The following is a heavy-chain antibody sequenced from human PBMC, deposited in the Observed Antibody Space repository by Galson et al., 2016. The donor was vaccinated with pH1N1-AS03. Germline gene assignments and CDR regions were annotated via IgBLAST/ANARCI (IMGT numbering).Heavy chain of an antibody. D-gene: IGHD6-13*01. CDR1: GFSFSSYA. Sequence: SCAASGFSFSSYAMSWVRQAPGKGLQWVSSITSGGNTYYADSVKGRFTISGDNSKQTLYLQMNSLRAEDAAVYLCAKDKGSSRHDDYWGQGTRVTVS. V-gene: IGHV3-23*01. CDR3: AKDKGSSRHDDY. J-gene: IGHJ4*02. CDR2: ITSGGNT.